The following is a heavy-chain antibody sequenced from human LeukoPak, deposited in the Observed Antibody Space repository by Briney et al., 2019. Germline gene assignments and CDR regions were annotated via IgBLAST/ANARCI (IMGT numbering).Heavy chain of an antibody. D-gene: IGHD3-22*01. CDR3: ARDRGMIGPIDAFDI. CDR2: ISSSSSYI. Sequence: GGSLRLSCAASGFTFSSYEMNWVRQAPGKGLEWVSSISSSSSYIYYADSVKGRFTISRDNAKNSLYLQMNSLRAEDTAVYYCARDRGMIGPIDAFDIWGQGTMVTVSS. J-gene: IGHJ3*02. CDR1: GFTFSSYE. V-gene: IGHV3-21*01.